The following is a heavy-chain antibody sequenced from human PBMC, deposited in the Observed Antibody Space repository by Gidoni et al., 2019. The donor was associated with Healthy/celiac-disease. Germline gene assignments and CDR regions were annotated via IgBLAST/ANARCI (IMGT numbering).Heavy chain of an antibody. CDR3: ARDSADIVVVPAALSYYYYGMDV. V-gene: IGHV3-21*01. J-gene: IGHJ6*02. CDR1: GFTFSSYS. D-gene: IGHD2-2*01. Sequence: EVQLVESGGGLVKPGGSLRLSCAASGFTFSSYSMNWVRQAPGKGLEWVSSISSSSSYIYYADSVKGRFTISRDNAKNSLYLQMNSLRAEDTAVYYCARDSADIVVVPAALSYYYYGMDVWGQGTTVTVSS. CDR2: ISSSSSYI.